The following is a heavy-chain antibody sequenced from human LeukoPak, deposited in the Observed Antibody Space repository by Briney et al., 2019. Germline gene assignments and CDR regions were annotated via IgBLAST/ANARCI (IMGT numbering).Heavy chain of an antibody. CDR2: ISGSGGST. J-gene: IGHJ4*02. CDR1: GFTFSSYS. CDR3: ARGRHGDGDGRDY. D-gene: IGHD4-17*01. V-gene: IGHV3-23*01. Sequence: PGGSLRLSCAASGFTFSSYSMSWVRQAPGTGLEWVSAISGSGGSTYYADSVKDRFTNSRDNAKNSLYQQMNSLRAEVTAVYYCARGRHGDGDGRDYWGQGTLVTVSS.